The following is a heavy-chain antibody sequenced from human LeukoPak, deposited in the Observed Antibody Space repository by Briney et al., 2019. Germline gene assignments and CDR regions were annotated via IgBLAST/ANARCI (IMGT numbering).Heavy chain of an antibody. Sequence: RPGGSLRLSCAASGFTFGGYGMSWIRQAPGKGLEWIAGINWSGGSTGYADSVRGRFIISGDTAKKSLYLQMNGMRAEDTALYYGARHGLPGVYYMDVWRKGPTIPV. CDR3: ARHGLPGVYYMDV. V-gene: IGHV3-20*04. CDR1: GFTFGGYG. CDR2: INWSGGST. J-gene: IGHJ6*03.